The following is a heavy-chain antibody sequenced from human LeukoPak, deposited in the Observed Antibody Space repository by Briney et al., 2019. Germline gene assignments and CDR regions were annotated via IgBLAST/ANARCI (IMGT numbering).Heavy chain of an antibody. CDR2: ISYDGSNK. CDR1: GFTFSSYA. Sequence: PAGSLRLSCSASGFTFSSYAMHWVRQAPGKELEGVAVISYDGSNKYYADSVKGRFTISRDNSKNTLYLQMNSLRAEDTAVYYCANSQQTFDYWGQGTLVTVSS. J-gene: IGHJ4*02. D-gene: IGHD1/OR15-1a*01. V-gene: IGHV3-30*04. CDR3: ANSQQTFDY.